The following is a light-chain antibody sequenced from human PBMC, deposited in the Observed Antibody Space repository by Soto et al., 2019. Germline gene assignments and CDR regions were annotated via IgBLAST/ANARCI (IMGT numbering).Light chain of an antibody. CDR1: SSNIGSHT. Sequence: QSVLTQPPSASGTPGQRVTISCSGSSSNIGSHTVDWYQQLPGTAPKLLIYRNNQRPSGVPDRFSGSKSGTSASLAISGLRYEDEADYYCAAGDDRLSGVFGGGTKLTVL. V-gene: IGLV1-47*01. J-gene: IGLJ3*02. CDR2: RNN. CDR3: AAGDDRLSGV.